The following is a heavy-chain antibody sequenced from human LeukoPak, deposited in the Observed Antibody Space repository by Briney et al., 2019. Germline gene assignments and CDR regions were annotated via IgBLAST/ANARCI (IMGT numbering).Heavy chain of an antibody. CDR3: AKGDDYYGSEANWFDP. Sequence: GGSLRLSCAASGFTFSSYGMHWVRQAPGKGLEWVAFIRYDGSNKYYADSVKGRFTISRDNSKNTLYLQMNSLRAEDTAVYYCAKGDDYYGSEANWFDPWGQGTLVTVSS. J-gene: IGHJ5*02. CDR2: IRYDGSNK. D-gene: IGHD3-10*01. CDR1: GFTFSSYG. V-gene: IGHV3-30*02.